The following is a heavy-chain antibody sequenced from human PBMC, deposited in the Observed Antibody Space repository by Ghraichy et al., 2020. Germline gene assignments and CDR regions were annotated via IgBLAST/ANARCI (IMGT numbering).Heavy chain of an antibody. CDR2: ISHDGRRR. CDR3: VRAGRRFVGPSNDNRATGHLED. V-gene: IGHV3-30*03. Sequence: GESLNISCAASRFNFRDSDMHWVRQAPGKGLEWVALISHDGRRRLNADSLKGRINIGRDNFNNTLSLHLDRLRDDDTAVYYCVRAGRRFVGPSNDNRATGHLEDWGQGALVTV. J-gene: IGHJ4*01. CDR1: RFNFRDSD. D-gene: IGHD1-1*01.